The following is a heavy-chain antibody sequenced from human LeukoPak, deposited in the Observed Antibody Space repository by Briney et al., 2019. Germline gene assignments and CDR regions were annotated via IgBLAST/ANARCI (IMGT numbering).Heavy chain of an antibody. V-gene: IGHV3-48*03. CDR1: GFTFSRYN. D-gene: IGHD1-26*01. CDR2: ISSSGSTI. J-gene: IGHJ4*02. Sequence: GGSLRLSCAASGFTFSRYNMNWVRQAPGKGLEWVSYISSSGSTIFYADSVKGRFTISRDNAKNSLYLQLNSLRAEDTAIYYCASGAQSDYWGQGTLVTVSS. CDR3: ASGAQSDY.